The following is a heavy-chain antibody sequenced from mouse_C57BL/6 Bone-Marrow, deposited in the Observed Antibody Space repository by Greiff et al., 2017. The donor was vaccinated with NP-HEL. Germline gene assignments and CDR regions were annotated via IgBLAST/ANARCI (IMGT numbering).Heavy chain of an antibody. D-gene: IGHD2-4*01. V-gene: IGHV10-1*01. CDR2: IRSKSNNYAT. Sequence: EVKLMESGGGLVQPKGSLKLSCAASGFSFNTYAMNWVRQAPGKGLEWVARIRSKSNNYATYYADSVKDRFTISRDDSESMLYLQMNNLKTEDTAMYYCVILYYDYDGGYAMDYWGQGTSVTVSS. J-gene: IGHJ4*01. CDR1: GFSFNTYA. CDR3: VILYYDYDGGYAMDY.